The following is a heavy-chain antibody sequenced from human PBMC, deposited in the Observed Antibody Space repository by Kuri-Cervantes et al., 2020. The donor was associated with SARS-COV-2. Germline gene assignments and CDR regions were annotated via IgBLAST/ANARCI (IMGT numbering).Heavy chain of an antibody. CDR1: GGSISSGSYY. J-gene: IGHJ4*02. CDR2: IYTSGST. Sequence: LRLSCTVSGGSISSGSYYWSWIRQPAGKGLEWIGRIYTSGSTNYNPSLKSRVTISVDTSKDQFSLKLSSVTAADTAVYYCARDRWELHDYWGQGTMVTVSS. D-gene: IGHD1-26*01. CDR3: ARDRWELHDY. V-gene: IGHV4-61*02.